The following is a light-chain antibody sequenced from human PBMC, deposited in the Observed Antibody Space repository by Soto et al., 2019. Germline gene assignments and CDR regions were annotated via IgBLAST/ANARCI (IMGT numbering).Light chain of an antibody. J-gene: IGKJ3*01. CDR3: XXYNSYPLFT. V-gene: IGKV1-16*02. Sequence: DIQMTQSPSSLSASVGDRVTITCRASQGISNYLAWFQQKPGKAPKSLIYAASSLQSGVPSKFSGSGSGTXXXXXXXXXXXXXFATYXXXXYNSYPLFTFGPGTKVDIK. CDR1: QGISNY. CDR2: AAS.